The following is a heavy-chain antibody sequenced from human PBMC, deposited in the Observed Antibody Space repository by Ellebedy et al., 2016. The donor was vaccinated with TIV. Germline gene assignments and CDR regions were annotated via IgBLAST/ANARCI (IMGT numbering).Heavy chain of an antibody. CDR2: TFYSGST. CDR1: GGSVSDYY. J-gene: IGHJ6*02. V-gene: IGHV4-59*02. CDR3: ARVSGDYYFVMDV. D-gene: IGHD1-26*01. Sequence: MPSETLSLTCTVSGGSVSDYYWSWIRQPPGKGLEWLGYTFYSGSTNYNPSLKSRLTMSVDTSKNQFSLKMTSVTAADTAVYYCARVSGDYYFVMDVWGQGTTVTVSS.